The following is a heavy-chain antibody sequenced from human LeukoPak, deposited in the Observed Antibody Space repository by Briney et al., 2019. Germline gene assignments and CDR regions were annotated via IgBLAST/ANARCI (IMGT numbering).Heavy chain of an antibody. V-gene: IGHV3-48*01. D-gene: IGHD6-19*01. J-gene: IGHJ4*02. Sequence: GGSLRLSCAASGFTFSSYSMNWVRQAPGKGLEWVSYMSSSSSTIYYADSVKGRFTISRDNAKNSLYLQMNSLRAEDTAVYYCAREFVPYGWFDYWGQGTLVTVSS. CDR1: GFTFSSYS. CDR2: MSSSSSTI. CDR3: AREFVPYGWFDY.